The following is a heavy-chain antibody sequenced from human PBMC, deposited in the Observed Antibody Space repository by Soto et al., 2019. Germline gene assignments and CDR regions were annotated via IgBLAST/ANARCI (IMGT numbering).Heavy chain of an antibody. J-gene: IGHJ4*02. D-gene: IGHD2-2*01. CDR2: ISSSSSYI. CDR3: ARGDCSSTSCYPTIFGVVTRDY. CDR1: GFTFSSYS. V-gene: IGHV3-21*01. Sequence: GGSLRLSCAASGFTFSSYSMNWVRQAPGKGLEWVSSISSSSSYIYYADSVKGRFTISRDNAKNSLYLQMNSLRAEDTAVYYCARGDCSSTSCYPTIFGVVTRDYWGQGTLVTVSS.